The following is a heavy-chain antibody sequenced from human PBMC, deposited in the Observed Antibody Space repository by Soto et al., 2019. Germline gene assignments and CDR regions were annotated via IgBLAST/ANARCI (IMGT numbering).Heavy chain of an antibody. Sequence: VQLVESGGGLVQPGGSLRLSCAVSGFTVSSNYMSWVRQAPGKGLEWVSVIYTGGSTYYADSVKGRFIISRDNSKNTLYLQMNSLRAEDSAVYYCAQHDWFDPWGQGTLVTVSS. CDR3: AQHDWFDP. V-gene: IGHV3-66*04. CDR1: GFTVSSNY. CDR2: IYTGGST. J-gene: IGHJ5*02.